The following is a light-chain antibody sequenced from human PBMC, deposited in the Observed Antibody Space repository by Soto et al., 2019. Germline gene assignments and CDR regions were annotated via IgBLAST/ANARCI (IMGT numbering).Light chain of an antibody. CDR2: DNN. CDR3: ATWDDSLSDLI. Sequence: QSVLTQPPSVSAAPGQRVTISCSGSSSNIENNFVSWYQQVPGTAPKLLICDNNKRPSGIPDRFSGSKSGTSSTLGITGLQTGYEAVYYCATWDDSLSDLIFGGGTKLTVL. CDR1: SSNIENNF. J-gene: IGLJ2*01. V-gene: IGLV1-51*01.